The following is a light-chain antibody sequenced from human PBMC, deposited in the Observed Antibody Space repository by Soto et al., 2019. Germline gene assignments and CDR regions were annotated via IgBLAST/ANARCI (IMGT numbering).Light chain of an antibody. V-gene: IGKV3-11*01. CDR1: QSVSSY. CDR2: DAS. J-gene: IGKJ1*01. Sequence: EIVMTQSPATLSFSQGERDTLSCTSSQSVSSYLAWYQQKPGQAPRLLIYDASNRATGIPARFSGSGSGTDFTLTISSLEPEDFAVYYCQQYGSSPATFGQGTMVDVK. CDR3: QQYGSSPAT.